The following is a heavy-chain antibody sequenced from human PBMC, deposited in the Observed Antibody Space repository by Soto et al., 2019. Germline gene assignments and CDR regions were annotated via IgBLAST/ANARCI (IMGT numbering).Heavy chain of an antibody. CDR3: ARDREYSSGWYPPGDY. CDR1: GGTFSSYA. V-gene: IGHV1-69*13. Sequence: SVKVSCKASGGTFSSYAISWVRQAPGQGLEWMGGIIPIFGTANYAQKFQGRVTITADESTSTAYMELSSLRSEDTAVYYCARDREYSSGWYPPGDYWGHGTLVTVSS. J-gene: IGHJ4*01. CDR2: IIPIFGTA. D-gene: IGHD6-19*01.